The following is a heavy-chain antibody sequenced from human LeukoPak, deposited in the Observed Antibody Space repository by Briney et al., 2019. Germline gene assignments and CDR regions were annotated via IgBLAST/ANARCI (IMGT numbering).Heavy chain of an antibody. CDR1: GFTFSSYE. CDR3: ARAPYGTQQLYFDY. J-gene: IGHJ4*02. Sequence: PGGSLRLSCAASGFTFSSYEMNWVRQAPGKGLEWVSYISSSGSTIYYADSVKGRFTISRDNAKNSLYLQMNSLRAEDTAVYYCARAPYGTQQLYFDYWGQGTLVTVSS. V-gene: IGHV3-48*03. D-gene: IGHD6-13*01. CDR2: ISSSGSTI.